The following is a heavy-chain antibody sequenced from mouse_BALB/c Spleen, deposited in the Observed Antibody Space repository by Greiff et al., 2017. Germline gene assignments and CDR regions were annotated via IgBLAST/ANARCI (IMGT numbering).Heavy chain of an antibody. D-gene: IGHD2-10*02. CDR1: GFTFTDYY. Sequence: EVKLMESGGGLVQPGGSLRLSCATSGFTFTDYYMSWVRQPPGKALEWLGFIRNKANGYTTEYSASVKGRFTISRDNSQSILYLQKNTLRAEDSATYYCARDMSYGKNPHYYAMDYWGQGTSVTVSS. V-gene: IGHV7-3*02. J-gene: IGHJ4*01. CDR3: ARDMSYGKNPHYYAMDY. CDR2: IRNKANGYTT.